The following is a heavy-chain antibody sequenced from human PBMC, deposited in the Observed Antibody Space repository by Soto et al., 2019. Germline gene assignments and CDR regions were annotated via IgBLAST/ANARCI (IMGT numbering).Heavy chain of an antibody. CDR1: GGSVSGYY. J-gene: IGHJ6*04. Sequence: PSESLSLSRCVYGGSVSGYYWAWIRQAPGKGREWIGEINHSGGTNYNSSLKSRVTISVDTSKNQLSLTLYSVAAADTAVYYCARDRQYYQFWSGNKNERPSGMAFWGKGTTVTV. CDR2: INHSGGT. D-gene: IGHD3-3*02. CDR3: ARDRQYYQFWSGNKNERPSGMAF. V-gene: IGHV4-34*01.